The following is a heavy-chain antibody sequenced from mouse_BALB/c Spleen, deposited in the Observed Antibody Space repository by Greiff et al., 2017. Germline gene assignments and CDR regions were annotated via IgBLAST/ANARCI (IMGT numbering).Heavy chain of an antibody. D-gene: IGHD2-4*01. CDR3: ARMGYHDYDPYYFDY. CDR1: GFNIKDTY. CDR2: IDPANGNT. Sequence: VQLQQSGAELVKPGASVKLSCTASGFNIKDTYMHWVKQRPEQGLEWIGRIDPANGNTKYDPKFQGKATITADTSSNTAYLQLSSLTSEDTAVYYCARMGYHDYDPYYFDYWGQGTTLTVSS. V-gene: IGHV14-3*02. J-gene: IGHJ2*01.